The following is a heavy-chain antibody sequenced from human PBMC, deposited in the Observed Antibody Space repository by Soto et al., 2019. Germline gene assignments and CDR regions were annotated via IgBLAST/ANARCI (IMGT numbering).Heavy chain of an antibody. CDR3: AADYSTVVAATGYYYYMDV. V-gene: IGHV1-18*01. D-gene: IGHD2-15*01. CDR1: GYSFSSYG. CDR2: ISGYNGNT. J-gene: IGHJ6*03. Sequence: ASVKVSCKVSGYSFSSYGISWVRQAPGQGLEWMGWISGYNGNTNYAEKFQDRVTMTTDTSTSTAYMELSSLRSEDTAVYYCAADYSTVVAATGYYYYMDVWGKGTTVTVSS.